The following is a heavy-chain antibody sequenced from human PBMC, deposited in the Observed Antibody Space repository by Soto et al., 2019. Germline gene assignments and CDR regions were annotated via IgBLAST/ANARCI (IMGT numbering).Heavy chain of an antibody. Sequence: PGGSLRLSCAASGFTFSNAWMNWVRQAPGKGLEWVSYISSSSSTIHYADSVKGRFTISRDNAKKSLYLQMNSLRAEDTAVYYCARGEQWPLWGQGTLVTVSS. D-gene: IGHD6-19*01. CDR3: ARGEQWPL. J-gene: IGHJ4*02. CDR2: ISSSSSTI. CDR1: GFTFSNAW. V-gene: IGHV3-48*01.